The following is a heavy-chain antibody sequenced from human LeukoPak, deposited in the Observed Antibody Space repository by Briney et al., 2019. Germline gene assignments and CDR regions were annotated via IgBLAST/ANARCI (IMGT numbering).Heavy chain of an antibody. CDR3: ASKGGFDD. V-gene: IGHV3-48*03. D-gene: IGHD2-15*01. J-gene: IGHJ4*02. Sequence: GSLRLSCAASGFSFSSYEMNWVRQAPGKGLEWVSYISSSGSAIFYADSVKGPFTISRDNAKNSLFLQMNSLRAEDTAFYYCASKGGFDDWGQGTLVTVSS. CDR1: GFSFSSYE. CDR2: ISSSGSAI.